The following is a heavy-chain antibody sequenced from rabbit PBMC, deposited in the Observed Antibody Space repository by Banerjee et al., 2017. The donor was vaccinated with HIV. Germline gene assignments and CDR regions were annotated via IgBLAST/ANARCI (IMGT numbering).Heavy chain of an antibody. D-gene: IGHD4-1*01. CDR1: GFSLSDNY. Sequence: QSLEESGGDLVKPGASLTLTCKASGFSLSDNYMCWVRQAPGKGLEWIACINAGSRANTYYAGWAKGRFTISKTSSTTVTLQMTSLTAADTATYFCARDLAGVIGWNFDLWGQGTPGHRL. V-gene: IGHV1S40*01. CDR2: INAGSRANT. CDR3: ARDLAGVIGWNFDL. J-gene: IGHJ4*01.